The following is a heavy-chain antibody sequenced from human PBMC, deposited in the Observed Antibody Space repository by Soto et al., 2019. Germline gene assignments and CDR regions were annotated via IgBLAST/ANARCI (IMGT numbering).Heavy chain of an antibody. CDR3: STELGDACDI. D-gene: IGHD6-6*01. CDR2: MNPNSGNT. V-gene: IGHV1-8*01. Sequence: ASVKVSCKASGYTFTSYDINWVRQATGQGLEWMGWMNPNSGNTGYAQKFQGRVTMTRNTSIRTAYMELSSLRSEATAVYYCSTELGDACDIWGQGTMVTVSS. CDR1: GYTFTSYD. J-gene: IGHJ3*02.